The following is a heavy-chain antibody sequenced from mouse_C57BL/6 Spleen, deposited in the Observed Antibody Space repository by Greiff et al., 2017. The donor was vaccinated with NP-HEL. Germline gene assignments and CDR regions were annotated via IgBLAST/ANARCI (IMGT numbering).Heavy chain of an antibody. D-gene: IGHD3-1*01. Sequence: VQLQESGPELVKPGASVKISCKASGYAFSSSWMNWVKQRPGKGLEWIGRIYPGDGDTNYNGKFKGKATRTADKSSSTAYMQLSSLTSEDSAVYFCAKPDRGDAMDYWGQGTSVTVSS. V-gene: IGHV1-82*01. CDR2: IYPGDGDT. CDR1: GYAFSSSW. J-gene: IGHJ4*01. CDR3: AKPDRGDAMDY.